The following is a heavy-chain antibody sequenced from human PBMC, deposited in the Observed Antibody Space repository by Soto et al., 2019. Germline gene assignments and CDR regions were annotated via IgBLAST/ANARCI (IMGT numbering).Heavy chain of an antibody. V-gene: IGHV6-1*01. J-gene: IGHJ4*02. CDR2: TYYRSKWYN. Sequence: PSQNLSLTCAISGNSVSSNSAAWNWIRQSPSRGLEWLGRTYYRSKWYNDYAVSVKSRITINPDTSKNQFSLQLNSVTPEDTAVYYCARAYYYDSSGYYSSPFDYWGQGTLVTVSS. D-gene: IGHD3-22*01. CDR1: GNSVSSNSAA. CDR3: ARAYYYDSSGYYSSPFDY.